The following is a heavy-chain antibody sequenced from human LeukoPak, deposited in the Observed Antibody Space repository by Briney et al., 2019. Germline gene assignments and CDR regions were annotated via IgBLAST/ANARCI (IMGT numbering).Heavy chain of an antibody. CDR3: AAGGYYGINDY. D-gene: IGHD3-22*01. J-gene: IGHJ4*02. V-gene: IGHV4-34*01. CDR2: INHSGST. Sequence: SETLSLTCAVYGGSFSGYYWSWIRQPPGKGLEWIGEINHSGSTNYNPSLKSRVTISVDTSKNQFSLKLSSVTAADTAVYYCAAGGYYGINDYWGQGTLVTVSS. CDR1: GGSFSGYY.